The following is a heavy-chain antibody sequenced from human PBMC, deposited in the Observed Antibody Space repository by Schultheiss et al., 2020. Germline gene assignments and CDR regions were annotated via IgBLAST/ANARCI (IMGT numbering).Heavy chain of an antibody. CDR2: INPNTGGT. V-gene: IGHV1-2*02. CDR1: GYTFTAYY. Sequence: ASVKVSCRASGYTFTAYYMHWVRQAPGQGLEWMGWINPNTGGTNYAQKFQGRVTMTRDTSISTAYLELSSLKSDDTAVYYCAATSSSPYYYYGMDVWGQGTTVTVSS. D-gene: IGHD6-13*01. CDR3: AATSSSPYYYYGMDV. J-gene: IGHJ6*02.